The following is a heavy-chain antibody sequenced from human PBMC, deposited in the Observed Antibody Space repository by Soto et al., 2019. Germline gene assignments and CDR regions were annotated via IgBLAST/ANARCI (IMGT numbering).Heavy chain of an antibody. CDR1: GVSFIGYY. CDR2: INHSGST. D-gene: IGHD2-15*01. Sequence: PSETLSLTCAVYGVSFIGYYWSWILQPPGKGLEWIGEINHSGSTNYNPSLKSRVTISVDTSKNQFSLKLSSVTAADTAVYYCARAAPRYCSGGSCSSGRDYWGQGTLVTVSS. J-gene: IGHJ4*02. CDR3: ARAAPRYCSGGSCSSGRDY. V-gene: IGHV4-34*01.